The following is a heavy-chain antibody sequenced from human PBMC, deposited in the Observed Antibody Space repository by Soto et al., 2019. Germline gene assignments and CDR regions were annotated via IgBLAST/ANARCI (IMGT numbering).Heavy chain of an antibody. Sequence: SETLSLTCTVSGGSISSYYWSWIRQPPGKGLEWIGYIYYSGSTNYNPSLKSRVTISVDTSKSQFSLKLSSVTAADTAVYYCARVKDYGDYVLGAFDIWGQGTMVTVSS. CDR2: IYYSGST. CDR1: GGSISSYY. CDR3: ARVKDYGDYVLGAFDI. J-gene: IGHJ3*02. V-gene: IGHV4-59*01. D-gene: IGHD4-17*01.